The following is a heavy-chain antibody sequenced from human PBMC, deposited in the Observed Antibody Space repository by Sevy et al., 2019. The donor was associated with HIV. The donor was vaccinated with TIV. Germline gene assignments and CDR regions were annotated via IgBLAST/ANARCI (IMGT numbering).Heavy chain of an antibody. Sequence: GGSLRLSCAASGFTFSSYEMNWVRQAPGKGLEWVSYISNSGTTISYSDSVKGRFTISRDNARNSLYLQMNSLRAEDTAVYYFARDLPPSATTVAHFDCWGQGTLVTVSS. J-gene: IGHJ4*02. CDR1: GFTFSSYE. CDR2: ISNSGTTI. D-gene: IGHD4-17*01. V-gene: IGHV3-48*03. CDR3: ARDLPPSATTVAHFDC.